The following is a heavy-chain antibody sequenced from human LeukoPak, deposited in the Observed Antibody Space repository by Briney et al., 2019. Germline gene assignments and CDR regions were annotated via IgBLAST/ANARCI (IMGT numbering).Heavy chain of an antibody. V-gene: IGHV3-74*01. Sequence: GGSLRLSCAASGFTFSSYWMHWVRQAPGEGLVWVSRINGDGTTISYAGSVKGRFTISRDNAKNTLYLQMNSLRAEDTAIYYCTRRVDAARWYDPWGQGTLVTVSS. J-gene: IGHJ5*02. D-gene: IGHD2-8*01. CDR1: GFTFSSYW. CDR3: TRRVDAARWYDP. CDR2: INGDGTTI.